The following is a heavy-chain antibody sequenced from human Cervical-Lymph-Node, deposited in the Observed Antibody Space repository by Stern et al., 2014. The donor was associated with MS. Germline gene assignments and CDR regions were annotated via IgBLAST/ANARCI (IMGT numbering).Heavy chain of an antibody. Sequence: ESGPTVVKPTQTLTLTCTFSGLSLSTNRAGVGWIRQPPGKALEWLAVVYWDDDKRYSPSLKSRLTIPKDTSRNQAVLTMTNMDPVDTATYYCALLFVRGYSYGVASFDIWGQGTMVTVSS. V-gene: IGHV2-5*02. J-gene: IGHJ3*02. CDR2: VYWDDDK. D-gene: IGHD5-18*01. CDR3: ALLFVRGYSYGVASFDI. CDR1: GLSLSTNRAG.